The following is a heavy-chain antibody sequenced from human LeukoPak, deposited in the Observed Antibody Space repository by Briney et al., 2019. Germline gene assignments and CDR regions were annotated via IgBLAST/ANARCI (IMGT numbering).Heavy chain of an antibody. Sequence: PSETLSLTCTVSGGSISTITYYWGWIRQPPGKGLEWVGHMYYRGNTFYNPSLKSRVTISVDTSQNQFPLKLRSVTAADTAVYYCARLYGNYQNYFDYWGQGTLVTVSS. D-gene: IGHD1-7*01. CDR3: ARLYGNYQNYFDY. J-gene: IGHJ4*02. CDR1: GGSISTITYY. V-gene: IGHV4-39*06. CDR2: MYYRGNT.